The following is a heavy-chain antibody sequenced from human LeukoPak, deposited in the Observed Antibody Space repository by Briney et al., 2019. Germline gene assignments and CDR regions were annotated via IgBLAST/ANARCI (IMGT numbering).Heavy chain of an antibody. CDR2: INPNSGGT. CDR3: ATDRGYSYGLLAFDY. V-gene: IGHV1-2*02. CDR1: GYTFTGYY. Sequence: GASVKVSCKASGYTFTGYYMHWVRQAPGQGLEWMGWINPNSGGTIYAQKFQGRVTMTEDTSTDTAYMELSSLRSEDTAVYYCATDRGYSYGLLAFDYWGQGTLVTVSS. D-gene: IGHD5-18*01. J-gene: IGHJ4*02.